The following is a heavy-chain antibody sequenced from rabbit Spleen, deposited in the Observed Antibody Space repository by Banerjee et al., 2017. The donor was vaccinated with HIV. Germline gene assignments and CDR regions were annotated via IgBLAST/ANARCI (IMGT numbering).Heavy chain of an antibody. J-gene: IGHJ6*01. V-gene: IGHV1S45*01. D-gene: IGHD8-1*01. CDR2: IDTGSSGFT. Sequence: QEQLVETGGGLVQPGGSLTLTCTASGVSFSSNYYMCWVRQAPGKGLEWIACIDTGSSGFTYFATWAKGRFTCSKASSTTVTLQMTSLTAADTATYFCARDSASSFSSYGMDLWGPGTLVTVS. CDR1: GVSFSSNYY. CDR3: ARDSASSFSSYGMDL.